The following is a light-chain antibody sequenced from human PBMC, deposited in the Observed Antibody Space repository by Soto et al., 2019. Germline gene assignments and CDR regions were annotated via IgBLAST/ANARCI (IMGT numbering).Light chain of an antibody. J-gene: IGKJ1*01. CDR1: QSIGTF. Sequence: IQITQSPASLSSSVLERFSITCRASQSIGTFLNWYQQKPGEAPNLLIHTSFTLYSGVPSRFSGTGSGTDFTLTISSLQPEDFATYFCQQAFSAEWTFGQGTKVDIK. CDR2: TSF. V-gene: IGKV1-39*01. CDR3: QQAFSAEWT.